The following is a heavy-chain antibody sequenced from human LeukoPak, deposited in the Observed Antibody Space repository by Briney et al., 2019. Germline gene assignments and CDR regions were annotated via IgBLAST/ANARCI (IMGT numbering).Heavy chain of an antibody. CDR2: IYYSGST. CDR3: ARADTAMVTRLDY. D-gene: IGHD5-18*01. Sequence: SETLSLTCTVSGGSISSSSYYWGWIRQPPGKGLEWIGSIYYSGSTYYNPSLKSRVTISVDTSKNQFSLKLSSVTAADTAVYYCARADTAMVTRLDYWGQGTLVTVSS. CDR1: GGSISSSSYY. V-gene: IGHV4-39*07. J-gene: IGHJ4*02.